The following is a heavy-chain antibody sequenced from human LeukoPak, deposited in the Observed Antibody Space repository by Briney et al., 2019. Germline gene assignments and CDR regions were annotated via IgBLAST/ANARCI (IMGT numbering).Heavy chain of an antibody. J-gene: IGHJ4*02. Sequence: ASVKVSCKASGGTFSSYAISWVRQAPGQGLEWMGWMNPNSGNTGYAQKFQGRVTMTRNTSISTAYMELSSLRSEDTAVYYCARGGVFTVAAPYWGQGTLVTVSS. V-gene: IGHV1-8*02. CDR3: ARGGVFTVAAPY. CDR2: MNPNSGNT. D-gene: IGHD6-19*01. CDR1: GGTFSSYA.